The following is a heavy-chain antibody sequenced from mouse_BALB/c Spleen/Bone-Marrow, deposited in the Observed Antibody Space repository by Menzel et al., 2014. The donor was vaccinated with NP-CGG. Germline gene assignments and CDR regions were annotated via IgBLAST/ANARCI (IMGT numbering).Heavy chain of an antibody. D-gene: IGHD1-1*01. CDR3: IRSGNSHYYAMDY. CDR1: GYTFTSYW. V-gene: IGHV1-69*02. Sequence: QVQLQQSGAELVRPGASVKLSCRASGYTFTSYWINWVKQRPGQGLEWIGNIYPSDSYTNYNQRFKVKATLTVDKSSITVYMQLSSSESTDSEVYYCIRSGNSHYYAMDYWGQGTSVTVSS. CDR2: IYPSDSYT. J-gene: IGHJ4*01.